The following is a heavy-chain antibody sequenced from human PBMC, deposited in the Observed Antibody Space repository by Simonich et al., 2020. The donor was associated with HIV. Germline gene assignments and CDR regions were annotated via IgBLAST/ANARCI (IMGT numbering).Heavy chain of an antibody. V-gene: IGHV4-34*01. J-gene: IGHJ4*02. Sequence: QVQLQQWGAGLLKPSETLSLTCAVYGGSFRSNYWSWIRQPPGNGLEWIGEINHSGITNYKSSLNSRATISVDKSKNQFSLKLRSVTAADTAIYYCARRDRELILYFDYWGQGNLVTVSS. D-gene: IGHD3-3*01. CDR2: INHSGIT. CDR1: GGSFRSNY. CDR3: ARRDRELILYFDY.